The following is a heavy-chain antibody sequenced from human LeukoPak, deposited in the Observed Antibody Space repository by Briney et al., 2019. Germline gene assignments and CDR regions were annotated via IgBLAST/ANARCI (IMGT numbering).Heavy chain of an antibody. CDR1: GFTFSNFP. V-gene: IGHV3-23*01. CDR3: AKDRGY. J-gene: IGHJ4*02. Sequence: GGSLRLSCAASGFTFSNFPMSWVRQAPGKGLEWVSAISASGGSAYYADSVKGWFTISRDNSKNTLYLQMTGLRVEDTAVYYCAKDRGYWGQGTLVTVSS. CDR2: ISASGGSA.